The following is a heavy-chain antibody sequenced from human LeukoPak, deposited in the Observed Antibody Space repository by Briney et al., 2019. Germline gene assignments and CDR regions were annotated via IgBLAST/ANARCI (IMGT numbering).Heavy chain of an antibody. D-gene: IGHD3-22*01. V-gene: IGHV3-21*01. Sequence: GGSLRLSCAASGFTFSSYSMNWVRQAPGKGLEWVSSISSSSSYIHYADSVKGRFTISRDNAKTSLYLQMNSLRAEDTAVYYCARSYYDSSGYYVKDDAFDIWGQGTMVTVSS. CDR1: GFTFSSYS. CDR2: ISSSSSYI. CDR3: ARSYYDSSGYYVKDDAFDI. J-gene: IGHJ3*02.